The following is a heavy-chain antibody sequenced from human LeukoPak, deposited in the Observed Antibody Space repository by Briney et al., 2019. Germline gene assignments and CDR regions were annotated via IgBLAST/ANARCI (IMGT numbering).Heavy chain of an antibody. CDR2: ISSSSSTI. Sequence: GGSLILSCAASGFTFSSYIMNWVRQAPGKGLEWVSYISSSSSTIYYADSVKGRFTISRDNAKNSLYLQMNSLRAEDTAVYYCATHCSSSSCPWGQGTLVTVAA. CDR3: ATHCSSSSCP. D-gene: IGHD2-15*01. CDR1: GFTFSSYI. J-gene: IGHJ5*02. V-gene: IGHV3-48*01.